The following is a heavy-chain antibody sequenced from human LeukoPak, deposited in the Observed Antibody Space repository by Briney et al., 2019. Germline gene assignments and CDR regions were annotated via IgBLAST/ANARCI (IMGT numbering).Heavy chain of an antibody. CDR3: ARDGALVRNHDAFDF. Sequence: PSETLSLTCSVSGGSISSYYWNWIRQPAGKGLEWIGRIYTSGSTNYNPSLKSRVTMSVDTSKNQFSLEMSSVTAADTAVYYCARDGALVRNHDAFDFWGQGTMVTVSS. V-gene: IGHV4-4*07. CDR1: GGSISSYY. CDR2: IYTSGST. J-gene: IGHJ3*01. D-gene: IGHD1-14*01.